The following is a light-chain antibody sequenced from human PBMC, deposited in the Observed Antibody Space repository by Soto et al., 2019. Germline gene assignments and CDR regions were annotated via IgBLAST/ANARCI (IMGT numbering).Light chain of an antibody. CDR1: QSISSY. CDR3: QQSYSTPGA. J-gene: IGKJ1*01. V-gene: IGKV1-39*01. Sequence: DIQMTQSPSSLSASVGDRVTITCRASQSISSYLNWYQQKPGKAPKLLIYAASSLQSGVPSRFSATGSETDFTRASSSLQPEHFATYYCQQSYSTPGAFGQGNKVDI. CDR2: AAS.